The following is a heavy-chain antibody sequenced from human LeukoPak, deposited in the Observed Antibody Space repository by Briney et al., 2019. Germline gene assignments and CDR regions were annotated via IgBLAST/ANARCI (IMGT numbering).Heavy chain of an antibody. CDR3: AKDQNTVATAPFDY. D-gene: IGHD4-17*01. CDR1: GFTFSSHW. Sequence: GGSLRLSCAVSGFTFSSHWMSWVRQAPGKGLEWVSAINSAGSTYHGDSVRGRFTISRDNSKNALHLQMNSLRAEDTALYYCAKDQNTVATAPFDYWGLRTLVTVSS. J-gene: IGHJ4*02. CDR2: INSAGST. V-gene: IGHV3-23*01.